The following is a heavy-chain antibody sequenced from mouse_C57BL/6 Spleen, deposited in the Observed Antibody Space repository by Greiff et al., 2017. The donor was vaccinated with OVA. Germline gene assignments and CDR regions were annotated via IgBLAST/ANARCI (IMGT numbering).Heavy chain of an antibody. V-gene: IGHV14-3*01. CDR3: ARLTTNYAMDY. J-gene: IGHJ4*01. CDR2: IDPANGNT. CDR1: GFTIKNTY. D-gene: IGHD1-1*01. Sequence: VQLKQSVAELVRPGASVKLSCTASGFTIKNTYMHWVKQRPEQGLEWIGRIDPANGNTKYAPKFQGKATITADTSSNTAYLKLSSLTSEDTAIYYCARLTTNYAMDYWGQGTSVTVSS.